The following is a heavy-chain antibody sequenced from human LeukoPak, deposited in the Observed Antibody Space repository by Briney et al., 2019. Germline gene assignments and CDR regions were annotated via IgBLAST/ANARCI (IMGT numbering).Heavy chain of an antibody. D-gene: IGHD1-14*01. Sequence: PGGSLRLSCGASGFTFSNYGMLWVRQAPGKGLDWVAFIRYDGNNKLYADSVKSRFTISRDNSKNTLYLHMNSLRAEDTAVYYCVKDNPLDYWGQGTLVIVSS. J-gene: IGHJ4*02. V-gene: IGHV3-30*02. CDR3: VKDNPLDY. CDR1: GFTFSNYG. CDR2: IRYDGNNK.